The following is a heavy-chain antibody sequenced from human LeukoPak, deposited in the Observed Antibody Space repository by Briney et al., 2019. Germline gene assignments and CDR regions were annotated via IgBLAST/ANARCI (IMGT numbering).Heavy chain of an antibody. CDR3: ARDLSEDYGDYADAFDI. Sequence: GGSLRLSCTVSGFTFGDYSMSWVRQAPGKGLEWVSAISGRGGSTYYAASVKGRFTISRDNAKNSLYLQMNSLRAEDTAVYYCARDLSEDYGDYADAFDIWGQGTMVTVFS. D-gene: IGHD4-17*01. CDR1: GFTFGDYS. J-gene: IGHJ3*02. V-gene: IGHV3-21*01. CDR2: ISGRGGST.